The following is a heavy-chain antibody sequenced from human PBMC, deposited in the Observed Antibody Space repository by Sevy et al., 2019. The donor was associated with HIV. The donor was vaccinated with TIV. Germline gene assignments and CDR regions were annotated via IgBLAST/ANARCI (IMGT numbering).Heavy chain of an antibody. CDR1: GGTFSSYA. D-gene: IGHD2-2*01. V-gene: IGHV1-69*13. Sequence: ASVKVSCKASGGTFSSYAISWVRQAPGQGLEWMGGIIPIFGTANYAQKFQGRVTITADESTSTAYMELSSLRSEDTAVYYCARGLLGYCSSTSCYAYYYYGMDVWGQGTTVTVSS. CDR2: IIPIFGTA. J-gene: IGHJ6*02. CDR3: ARGLLGYCSSTSCYAYYYYGMDV.